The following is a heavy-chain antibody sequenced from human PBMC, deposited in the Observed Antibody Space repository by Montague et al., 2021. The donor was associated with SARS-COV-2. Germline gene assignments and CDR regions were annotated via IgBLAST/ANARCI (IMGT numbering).Heavy chain of an antibody. D-gene: IGHD4-17*01. CDR3: ARHYGSSLDS. J-gene: IGHJ4*02. V-gene: IGHV4-39*01. Sequence: SETLSLTCTVSGGSISSTTYRWGWIRQPPGKGLEWIGFISYSGTTFYNPSLKSRISMSVDTPKSQFSLNLTSVTAADTAVYYCARHYGSSLDSWGQGSRVAVSS. CDR1: GGSISSTTYR. CDR2: ISYSGTT.